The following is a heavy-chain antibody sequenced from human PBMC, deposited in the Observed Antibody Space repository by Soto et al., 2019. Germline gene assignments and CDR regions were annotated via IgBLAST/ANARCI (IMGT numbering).Heavy chain of an antibody. Sequence: EVQLVESGGGLVQPGRSLRLSCAASGFTFDDYAMHWVRQAPGKGLEWVSGISWNSGSIGYADSVKGRFTISRDNAKNSLYLQMNSLRAEDTALYYCAKDIQKERGYSGYGLFDYWGQGTLVTVSS. D-gene: IGHD5-12*01. CDR1: GFTFDDYA. CDR3: AKDIQKERGYSGYGLFDY. CDR2: ISWNSGSI. J-gene: IGHJ4*02. V-gene: IGHV3-9*01.